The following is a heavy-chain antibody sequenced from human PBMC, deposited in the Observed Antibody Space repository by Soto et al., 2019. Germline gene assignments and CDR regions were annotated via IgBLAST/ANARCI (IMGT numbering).Heavy chain of an antibody. CDR1: GFTFSSYA. J-gene: IGHJ4*02. CDR2: ISSNGGST. D-gene: IGHD3-16*01. Sequence: EVQLVESGGGLVQPGGSLRLSCAASGFTFSSYAMHWVRQAPGKGLEYVSAISSNGGSTYYANSVKGRFTISRDNSKNTLYLQRGSLRAEDMAVNYCPGGGSGFYFDYWGREPWSPSPQ. CDR3: PGGGSGFYFDY. V-gene: IGHV3-64*01.